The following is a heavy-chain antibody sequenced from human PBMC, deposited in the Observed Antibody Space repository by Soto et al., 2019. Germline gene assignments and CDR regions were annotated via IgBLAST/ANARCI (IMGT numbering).Heavy chain of an antibody. D-gene: IGHD3-3*01. Sequence: SETLSLTCTVSGGSISSYYWSWIRQPPGKGLEWIGYIYYSGSTNYNPSLKSRVTISVDTSKNQSSLKLSSVTAADTAVDYCARGGWRQIDYWGQGTLVTVSS. CDR1: GGSISSYY. V-gene: IGHV4-59*08. CDR3: ARGGWRQIDY. J-gene: IGHJ4*02. CDR2: IYYSGST.